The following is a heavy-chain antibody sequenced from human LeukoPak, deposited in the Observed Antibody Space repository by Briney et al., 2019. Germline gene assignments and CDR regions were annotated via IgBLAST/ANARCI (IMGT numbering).Heavy chain of an antibody. D-gene: IGHD3-10*01. V-gene: IGHV3-23*01. CDR3: AKGFPLPPLWFGELFDY. CDR1: GFTFSSYG. CDR2: ISGSGGST. J-gene: IGHJ4*02. Sequence: GGSLRLSCAASGFTFSSYGMSWVRQAPGKGLEWVSAISGSGGSTYYADSVKGRFTISRDNSKNTLYLQMNSLRAEDTAVYYCAKGFPLPPLWFGELFDYWGQGTLVTVSS.